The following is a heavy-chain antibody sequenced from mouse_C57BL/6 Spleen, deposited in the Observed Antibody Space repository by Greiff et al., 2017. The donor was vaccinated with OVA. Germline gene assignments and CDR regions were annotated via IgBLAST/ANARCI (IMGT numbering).Heavy chain of an antibody. CDR3: AREAGYRMEFAY. CDR2: IWRGGGR. V-gene: IGHV2-2*01. J-gene: IGHJ3*01. CDR1: GFSLTSYG. D-gene: IGHD3-2*02. Sequence: QVQLQQSGPGLVQPSQSLSITCTATGFSLTSYGVHWVRQTPGKGLEWLGVIWRGGGRDYNAAFISSLSISKDNSKRQVFFKMISLQADDTAVYYSAREAGYRMEFAYWGQGTLVTVSA.